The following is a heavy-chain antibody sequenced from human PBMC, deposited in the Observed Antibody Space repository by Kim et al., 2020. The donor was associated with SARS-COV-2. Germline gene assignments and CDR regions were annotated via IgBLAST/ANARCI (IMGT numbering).Heavy chain of an antibody. CDR3: AKAADYYDSSGYSN. CDR2: IYSSGSST. V-gene: IGHV3-23*03. Sequence: GGSLRLSCAASGFTFSSYAMSWVRQAPGKGLEWVSVIYSSGSSTYYADSVKGRFTISRDNSKNTLYLQMNSLRAEDTAVYYCAKAADYYDSSGYSNWGQGTLVTVSS. D-gene: IGHD3-22*01. J-gene: IGHJ4*02. CDR1: GFTFSSYA.